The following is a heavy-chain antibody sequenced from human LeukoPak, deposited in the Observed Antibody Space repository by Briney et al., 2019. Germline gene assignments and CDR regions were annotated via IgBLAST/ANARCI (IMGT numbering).Heavy chain of an antibody. Sequence: GGSLRLSCAASGFTSSSFGMYWVRQAPGKGLEWVSYISSSSSSIHYADSVKGRFTISRDNAKNSLYLQMNSLRDEDTAVYYCTSRRTGFDPWGQGNLVTVSS. J-gene: IGHJ5*02. CDR3: TSRRTGFDP. CDR2: ISSSSSSI. V-gene: IGHV3-48*02. CDR1: GFTSSSFG.